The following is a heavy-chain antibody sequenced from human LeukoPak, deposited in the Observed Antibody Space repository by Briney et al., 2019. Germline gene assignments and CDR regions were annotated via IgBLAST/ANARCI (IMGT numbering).Heavy chain of an antibody. V-gene: IGHV1-69*13. CDR3: ATNYYGSGSYSY. Sequence: SVTVSCKASGGTFSSYAISWVRQAPGQGLEWMGGIIPIFGTANYAQKFQGRVTITADESTSTAYMELSSLRSEDTAVYYCATNYYGSGSYSYWGQGTLVTVSS. CDR1: GGTFSSYA. J-gene: IGHJ4*02. D-gene: IGHD3-10*01. CDR2: IIPIFGTA.